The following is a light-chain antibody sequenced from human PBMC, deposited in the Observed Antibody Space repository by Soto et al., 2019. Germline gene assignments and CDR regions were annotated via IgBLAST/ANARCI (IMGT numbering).Light chain of an antibody. Sequence: EIVMTQSPATLSVSPVERATLSCMASQSVSSNLAWYQQKPGQAPRLLIYGASTRATGIPARFSGSGSGTEFTLTISSLQSEDFAVYYCQQYNNWPPSTFGQGTRLEIK. CDR3: QQYNNWPPST. V-gene: IGKV3-15*01. CDR2: GAS. J-gene: IGKJ5*01. CDR1: QSVSSN.